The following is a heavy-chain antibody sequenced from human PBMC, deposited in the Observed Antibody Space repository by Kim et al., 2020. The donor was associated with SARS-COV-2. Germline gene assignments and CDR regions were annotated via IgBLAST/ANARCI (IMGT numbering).Heavy chain of an antibody. Sequence: GGSLRLSCAASGFTFSSYAMHWVRQAPGKGLEWVAVISYDGSNKYYADSVKGRFTISRDNSKNTLYLQMNSLRAEDTAVYYCARDTQAYSSGWTSFDYWG. J-gene: IGHJ4*01. CDR1: GFTFSSYA. CDR2: ISYDGSNK. CDR3: ARDTQAYSSGWTSFDY. D-gene: IGHD6-19*01. V-gene: IGHV3-30*04.